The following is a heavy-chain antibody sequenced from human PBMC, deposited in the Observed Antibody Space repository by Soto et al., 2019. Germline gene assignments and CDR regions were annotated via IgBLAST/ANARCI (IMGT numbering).Heavy chain of an antibody. J-gene: IGHJ4*02. V-gene: IGHV1-2*04. CDR1: GYTFTGYY. D-gene: IGHD6-6*01. CDR3: AREKLEYRSSPTPAGIDY. CDR2: INPNSGGT. Sequence: ASVKVSCKASGYTFTGYYMHWVRQAPGQGLEWMGWINPNSGGTNYAQKFQGWVTMTRDTSISTAYMELSRLRSDDTAVYYCAREKLEYRSSPTPAGIDYWGQGTLVTVSS.